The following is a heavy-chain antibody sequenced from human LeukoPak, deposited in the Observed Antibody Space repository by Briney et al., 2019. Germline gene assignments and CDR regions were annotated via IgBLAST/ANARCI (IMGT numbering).Heavy chain of an antibody. V-gene: IGHV3-33*06. D-gene: IGHD6-13*01. J-gene: IGHJ4*02. CDR1: GFTFSSYG. CDR2: IWYDGSNK. Sequence: GGSLRLSCAAAGFTFSSYGMHWVRQAPGKGLEWVAVIWYDGSNKYYADSVKGRFTISRDNSKNTLYLQMNSLRAEDTAVYYCAKDLLEQLVLWVHVYWGQGTLVTVSS. CDR3: AKDLLEQLVLWVHVY.